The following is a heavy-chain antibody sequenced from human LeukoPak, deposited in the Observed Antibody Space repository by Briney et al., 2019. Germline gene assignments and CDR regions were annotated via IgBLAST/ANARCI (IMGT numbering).Heavy chain of an antibody. CDR2: INSDGSST. D-gene: IGHD6-6*01. Sequence: GGSLRLSCAASGFTFSSYWMHWVRQAPGKGLVWVSRINSDGSSTSYADSVKGRFTISRDNAKNTLYLQIRSLRAEDTALYYCXXXLSGYSSSLGSWGQGTLVTVSS. CDR3: XXXLSGYSSSLGS. J-gene: IGHJ5*02. V-gene: IGHV3-74*01. CDR1: GFTFSSYW.